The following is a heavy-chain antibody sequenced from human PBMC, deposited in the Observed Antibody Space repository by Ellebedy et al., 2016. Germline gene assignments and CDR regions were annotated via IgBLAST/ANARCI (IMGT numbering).Heavy chain of an antibody. Sequence: GESLKISCNGSGYSFTSYWIGWVRQMPGKGLEWMGIIYPGDSDIIYSPSFQGQVTISADKSISTAYLQWSSLKASDTAMYYCARAPRYISSSEVFDIWGQGTMVTVSS. CDR2: IYPGDSDI. D-gene: IGHD6-13*01. V-gene: IGHV5-51*01. CDR1: GYSFTSYW. J-gene: IGHJ3*02. CDR3: ARAPRYISSSEVFDI.